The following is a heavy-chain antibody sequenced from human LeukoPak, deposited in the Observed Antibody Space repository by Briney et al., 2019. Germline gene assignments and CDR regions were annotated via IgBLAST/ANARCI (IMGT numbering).Heavy chain of an antibody. J-gene: IGHJ4*02. Sequence: SETLSLTCAVYGGSFSGYYWSWIRQPPGKGLEWIGEINHSGSTNYNPSLKSRVTISVDTSKNQFSLKLSSVTAADTAVYYCARGRNYDSSGYPSGVDYWGQRTLVTFSS. CDR3: ARGRNYDSSGYPSGVDY. CDR2: INHSGST. CDR1: GGSFSGYY. D-gene: IGHD3-22*01. V-gene: IGHV4-34*01.